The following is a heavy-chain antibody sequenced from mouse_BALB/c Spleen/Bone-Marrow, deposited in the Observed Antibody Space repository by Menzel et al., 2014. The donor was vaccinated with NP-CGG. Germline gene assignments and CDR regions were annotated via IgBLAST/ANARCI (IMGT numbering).Heavy chain of an antibody. Sequence: DVQLVESGGGLVQPGGSLKLSCAASVFTFSNYGMSWVRQTPDKRLEFVATINTNGGEIYYPDSVKGRFTISRDNAKNTLYLQVRSLKSEDTAMYYCARGDDYVSWFAYWGQGTLVTVSA. CDR1: VFTFSNYG. D-gene: IGHD2-4*01. CDR3: ARGDDYVSWFAY. CDR2: INTNGGEI. J-gene: IGHJ3*01. V-gene: IGHV5-6-3*01.